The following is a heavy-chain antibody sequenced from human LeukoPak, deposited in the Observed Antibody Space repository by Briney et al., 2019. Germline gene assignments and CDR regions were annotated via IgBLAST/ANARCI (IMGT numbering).Heavy chain of an antibody. D-gene: IGHD6-13*01. CDR2: IRSSGGTT. CDR1: GFTFSDYY. CDR3: AREGSSFDY. Sequence: GGSLRLSCAASGFTFSDYYMTWIRQAPGTGLEWVSYIRSSGGTTYYADSVKGRFTISRDNAKNSLYLQMNSLRAEDTAVYHCAREGSSFDYWGQGTLVTVSS. V-gene: IGHV3-11*04. J-gene: IGHJ4*02.